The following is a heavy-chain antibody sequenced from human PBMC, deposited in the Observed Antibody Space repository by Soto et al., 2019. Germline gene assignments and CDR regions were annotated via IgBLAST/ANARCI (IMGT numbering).Heavy chain of an antibody. Sequence: LRLSCAASGFTFSSYGMHWVRQAPGKGLEWVAVIWYDGSNKYYADSVKGRFTISRDNSKNTLYLQMNSLRAEDTAVYYCARDDYSNHYYYYYGMDVWGQGTTVTVSS. V-gene: IGHV3-33*01. J-gene: IGHJ6*02. CDR1: GFTFSSYG. CDR2: IWYDGSNK. D-gene: IGHD4-4*01. CDR3: ARDDYSNHYYYYYGMDV.